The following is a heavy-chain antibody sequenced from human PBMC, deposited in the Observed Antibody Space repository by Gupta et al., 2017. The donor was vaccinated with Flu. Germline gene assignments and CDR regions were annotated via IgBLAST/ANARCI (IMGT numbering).Heavy chain of an antibody. CDR3: ARASYYYDSSGYYYFDY. D-gene: IGHD3-22*01. Sequence: QVQLVQSGAEVKKPGSSVKVSCKASGGTFSSYAISWVRQVPGQGLEWMGGIIPIFGTANYAQKFQGRVTITADESTSTAYMELSSLRSEDTAVYYCARASYYYDSSGYYYFDYWGQGTLVTVSS. CDR2: IIPIFGTA. CDR1: GGTFSSYA. V-gene: IGHV1-69*01. J-gene: IGHJ4*02.